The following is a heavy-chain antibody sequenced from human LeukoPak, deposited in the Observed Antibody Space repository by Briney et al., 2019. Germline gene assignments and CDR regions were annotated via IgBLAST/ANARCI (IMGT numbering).Heavy chain of an antibody. D-gene: IGHD2-2*01. Sequence: KPSETLSLTCAVYGGSFSGHYWTWIRQAPGKGLEWIGESTHTGSTNYNPSLKSRVTISVDTSKNQFSLKLTSVSAADTAVYHCARGRTGAAALDFWGPGTLVTVPS. CDR1: GGSFSGHY. CDR2: STHTGST. CDR3: ARGRTGAAALDF. V-gene: IGHV4-34*01. J-gene: IGHJ4*02.